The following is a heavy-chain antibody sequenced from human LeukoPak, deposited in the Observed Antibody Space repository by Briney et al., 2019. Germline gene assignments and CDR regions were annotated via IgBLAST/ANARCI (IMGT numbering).Heavy chain of an antibody. CDR3: AKGDLLYDYGDFY. V-gene: IGHV3-30*18. CDR2: ISYDGNNK. CDR1: GFTFSAYG. J-gene: IGHJ4*02. D-gene: IGHD4-17*01. Sequence: GGSLRLSCAASGFTFSAYGMHWVRQAPGKGLEWLAVISYDGNNKNYADSVKGRFTISRDNSKNTLYLQMNSLRAEDTAVYYYAKGDLLYDYGDFYWGQGTLVTVSS.